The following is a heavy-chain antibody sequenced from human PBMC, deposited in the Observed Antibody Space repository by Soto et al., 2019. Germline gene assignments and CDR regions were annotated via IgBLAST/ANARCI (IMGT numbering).Heavy chain of an antibody. Sequence: SLRLSCTASKFTVGDYAMSLFRQAPGKGLEWVGFIRSKAYGGTTEYAASVKGRFTISRDDSKSIAYLQMNSLKPDDTAVYYCTNGPKRDSHWGQGTLVTVSS. CDR1: KFTVGDYA. CDR3: TNGPKRDSH. V-gene: IGHV3-49*03. J-gene: IGHJ4*02. CDR2: IRSKAYGGTT.